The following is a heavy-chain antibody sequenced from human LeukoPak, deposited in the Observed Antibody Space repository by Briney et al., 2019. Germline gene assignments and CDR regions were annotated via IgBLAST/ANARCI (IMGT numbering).Heavy chain of an antibody. J-gene: IGHJ4*02. CDR1: VFPFSTYS. V-gene: IGHV3-48*01. Sequence: PGGSLRLSCAASVFPFSTYSMSWVRQAPGKGLEWVSYISSISSIIYYADSVKGRFTISRDNARSSLYLQMNSLRAEDTAVYYCARSRPGTEAGQPNFDYWGQGTLVTVSS. D-gene: IGHD6-13*01. CDR2: ISSISSII. CDR3: ARSRPGTEAGQPNFDY.